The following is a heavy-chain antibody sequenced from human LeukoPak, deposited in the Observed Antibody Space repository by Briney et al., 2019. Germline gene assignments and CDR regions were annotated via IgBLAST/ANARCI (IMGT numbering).Heavy chain of an antibody. CDR3: ARCSLAFCSSTGCYSNAMDV. Sequence: PSETLSLTCTVSGGSLNNYYWTWIRQPPGKRLEWIGYIFYNGNTNYNPSLKSRVTISVDTSKNQFSLKLSSVTAADSAVYYCARCSLAFCSSTGCYSNAMDVWGQGTTVTVSS. D-gene: IGHD2-2*01. V-gene: IGHV4-59*08. CDR1: GGSLNNYY. CDR2: IFYNGNT. J-gene: IGHJ6*02.